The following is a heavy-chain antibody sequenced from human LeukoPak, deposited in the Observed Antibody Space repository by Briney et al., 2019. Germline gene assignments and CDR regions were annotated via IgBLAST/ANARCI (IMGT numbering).Heavy chain of an antibody. J-gene: IGHJ3*01. D-gene: IGHD3-9*01. V-gene: IGHV3-15*01. CDR3: TTALNFDILPGFYQPIAAFGV. CDR2: IKSTRDGGAT. CDR1: GFTFKNAW. Sequence: GGSLRLSCEASGFTFKNAWMIWVRQAPGKGPEWVGRIKSTRDGGATEYAAPVKGRFTISRDDSKNTVYLQMSSLITDDTGVYYCTTALNFDILPGFYQPIAAFGVWGKGTLVTVFS.